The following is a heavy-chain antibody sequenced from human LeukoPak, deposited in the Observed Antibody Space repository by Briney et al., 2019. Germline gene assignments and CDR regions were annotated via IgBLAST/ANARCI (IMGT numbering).Heavy chain of an antibody. J-gene: IGHJ4*02. CDR3: ARGTRSFDY. CDR1: GGSISSGGYS. Sequence: TLSLTCAVSGGSISSGGYSWGWIRQPPGRGLEWIGYIYHSGSTYYNPSLKSRVTISVDRSKNQFSLKLSSVTAADTAVYYCARGTRSFDYWGQGTLVTVSS. CDR2: IYHSGST. V-gene: IGHV4-30-2*01. D-gene: IGHD1-1*01.